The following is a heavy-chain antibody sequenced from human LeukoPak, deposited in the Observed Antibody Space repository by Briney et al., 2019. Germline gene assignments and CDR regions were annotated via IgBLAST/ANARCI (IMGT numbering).Heavy chain of an antibody. CDR2: IYPGDFDT. J-gene: IGHJ3*01. CDR3: ARHLVYGSGFDAFDV. Sequence: PGESLKISCKVSGYTFTGNWIGWVRQMPGKGLEWMGIIYPGDFDTRYSPSFQGQITISADKSFSTAYLQWSSLKASDTAVYYCARHLVYGSGFDAFDVWGQGTMVSVSS. CDR1: GYTFTGNW. V-gene: IGHV5-51*01. D-gene: IGHD3-10*01.